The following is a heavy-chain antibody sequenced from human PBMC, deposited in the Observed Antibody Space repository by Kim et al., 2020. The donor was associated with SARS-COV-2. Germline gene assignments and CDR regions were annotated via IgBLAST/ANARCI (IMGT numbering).Heavy chain of an antibody. V-gene: IGHV3-7*01. CDR2: SDK. J-gene: IGHJ3*02. Sequence: SDKYYVDSVKGRFTISRDNAKNSLDLQMNSLRAEDTAVYYCARDTHYAFDIGGQGTMVTVSS. CDR3: ARDTHYAFDI.